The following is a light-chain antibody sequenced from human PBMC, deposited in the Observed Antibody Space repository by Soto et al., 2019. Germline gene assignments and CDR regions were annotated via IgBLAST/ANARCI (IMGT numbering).Light chain of an antibody. CDR1: QSISSW. Sequence: DIQMTQSPSTLSASVGDRVTITCRASQSISSWLAWYQQKPGKAPKLLIYDASSLEGGVPSRFSGSGSVTEFTLTISSLQPDDFSTYYCQQYNSYSTFGQGTKLEIK. CDR3: QQYNSYST. CDR2: DAS. V-gene: IGKV1-5*01. J-gene: IGKJ2*01.